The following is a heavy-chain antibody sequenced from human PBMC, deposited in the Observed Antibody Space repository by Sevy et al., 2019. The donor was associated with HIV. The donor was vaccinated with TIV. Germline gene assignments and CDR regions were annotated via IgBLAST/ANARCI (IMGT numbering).Heavy chain of an antibody. Sequence: GGSLRLSCAAAGFTFSSYSMNWVRQAPGKGLQWVSYISSNGFTIYYADSAKGRFTISRDNAKNSLYLQMSSPRDEDTAVYYCASWGREYSTSRGDYWGQGTLVTVSS. J-gene: IGHJ4*02. CDR3: ASWGREYSTSRGDY. V-gene: IGHV3-48*02. CDR1: GFTFSSYS. D-gene: IGHD6-6*01. CDR2: ISSNGFTI.